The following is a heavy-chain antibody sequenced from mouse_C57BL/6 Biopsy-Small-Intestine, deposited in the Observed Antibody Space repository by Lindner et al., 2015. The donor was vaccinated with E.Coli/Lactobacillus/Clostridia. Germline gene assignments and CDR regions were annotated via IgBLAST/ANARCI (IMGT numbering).Heavy chain of an antibody. CDR3: ARLDXYYAMDY. Sequence: VQLQESGAELARPGASVKLSCKASGYTFTSYGISWVKQRTGQGLEWIGEIYPRSGNTYYNEKFKGKATLTADKSSSTAYMELRSLTSEDSAVYFCARLDXYYAMDYWGQGTSVTVSS. CDR1: GYTFTSYG. J-gene: IGHJ4*01. CDR2: IYPRSGNT. V-gene: IGHV1-81*01.